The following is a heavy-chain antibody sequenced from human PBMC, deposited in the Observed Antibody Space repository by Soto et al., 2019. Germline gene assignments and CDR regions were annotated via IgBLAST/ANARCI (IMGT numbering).Heavy chain of an antibody. V-gene: IGHV4-30-4*01. J-gene: IGHJ4*02. CDR2: IYYSGNT. CDR1: GGSIINGDYY. CDR3: ARHTPAISISDH. Sequence: SETLSLTCTVSGGSIINGDYYWSWIRQPPGKGLEWIGYIYYSGNTYYNPSLKSRVMISVDTSKNQFSLNLSSVTAADTAVYYCARHTPAISISDHWGQGTLVTVSS. D-gene: IGHD2-15*01.